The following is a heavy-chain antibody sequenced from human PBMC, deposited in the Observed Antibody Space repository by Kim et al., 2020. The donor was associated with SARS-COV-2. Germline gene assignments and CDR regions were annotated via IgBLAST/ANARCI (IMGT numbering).Heavy chain of an antibody. CDR3: ARGRRVYYYDSSGYYFDY. CDR1: GGSFSGYY. CDR2: INHSGST. Sequence: SETLSLTCAVYGGSFSGYYWSWIRQPPGKGLEWIGEINHSGSTNYNPSLKSRVTISVDTSKNQFSLKLSSVTAADTAVYYCARGRRVYYYDSSGYYFDYWGQGTLVTVSS. J-gene: IGHJ4*02. V-gene: IGHV4-34*01. D-gene: IGHD3-22*01.